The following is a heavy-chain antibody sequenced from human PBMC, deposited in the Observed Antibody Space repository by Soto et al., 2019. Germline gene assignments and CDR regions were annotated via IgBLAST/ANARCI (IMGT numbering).Heavy chain of an antibody. V-gene: IGHV4-61*01. Sequence: PSETLSLTSTVSGGSVGSVSCYWSWIRQPPGKGLEWIWYIDYIGSTNYNTSLKSRVTISVDTSKNQLSRKLSSVTAADTAVYHCARDYPSMFDAFEIWRQGTVDTV. CDR3: ARDYPSMFDAFEI. J-gene: IGHJ3*02. CDR2: IDYIGST. D-gene: IGHD3-10*02. CDR1: GGSVGSVSCY.